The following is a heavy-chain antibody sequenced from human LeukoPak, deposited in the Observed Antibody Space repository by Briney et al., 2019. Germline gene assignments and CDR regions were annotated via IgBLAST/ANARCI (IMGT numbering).Heavy chain of an antibody. Sequence: PGGSLSLSCAASGFTFSSYAMHWVRPAPGKGLEYVSAISSNGGSTYYANSVKGRFTISRDNSKNTLYLQMGSLRAEDMAVYYCARAPGGQSGYYLFDYWGQGTLVTVSS. V-gene: IGHV3-64*01. CDR2: ISSNGGST. CDR1: GFTFSSYA. D-gene: IGHD3-3*01. CDR3: ARAPGGQSGYYLFDY. J-gene: IGHJ4*02.